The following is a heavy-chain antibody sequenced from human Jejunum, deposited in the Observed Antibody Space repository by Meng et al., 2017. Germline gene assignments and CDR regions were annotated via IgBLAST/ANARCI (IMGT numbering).Heavy chain of an antibody. V-gene: IGHV3-74*01. J-gene: IGHJ4*02. D-gene: IGHD5-12*01. CDR1: GFTLSNYW. CDR2: IYTTT. Sequence: GESLKISCAASGFTLSNYWMHWVRQAPGQGLVCVPRIYTTTTYADSVKGRFTISRDTDKNTLFLQMNSLRAEDTAVYYCVRGASGYGNFDSWGQGTLVTVSS. CDR3: VRGASGYGNFDS.